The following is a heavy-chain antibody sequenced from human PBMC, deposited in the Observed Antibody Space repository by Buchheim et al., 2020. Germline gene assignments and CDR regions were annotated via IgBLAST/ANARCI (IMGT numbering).Heavy chain of an antibody. J-gene: IGHJ4*02. CDR3: AKDFDYGSGSTHDSDY. V-gene: IGHV3-23*01. CDR2: ISGSGGST. D-gene: IGHD3-10*01. CDR1: GFTFSSYA. Sequence: EVQLLESGGGLVQPGGSLRLSCAASGFTFSSYAMSWVRQAPGKGLEWVSAISGSGGSTYYADSVKGRFTISRDNFKKTLYLQMNSLRAEDTAVYYCAKDFDYGSGSTHDSDYWGQGTL.